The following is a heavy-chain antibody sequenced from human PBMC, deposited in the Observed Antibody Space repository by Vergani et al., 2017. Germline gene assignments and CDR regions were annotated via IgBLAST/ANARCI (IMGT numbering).Heavy chain of an antibody. Sequence: EVQLVESGGGLVKPGGSLRLSCAASGFTFSSYWMSWVRQAPGKGLEWVANIKQDGSEKYYVDSVKGRFTISRDNAKNSLYLQMNSLRAEDTAVYYCARDLRIVATDNWFDPWGQGTLVTVSS. V-gene: IGHV3-7*01. J-gene: IGHJ5*02. D-gene: IGHD5-12*01. CDR2: IKQDGSEK. CDR1: GFTFSSYW. CDR3: ARDLRIVATDNWFDP.